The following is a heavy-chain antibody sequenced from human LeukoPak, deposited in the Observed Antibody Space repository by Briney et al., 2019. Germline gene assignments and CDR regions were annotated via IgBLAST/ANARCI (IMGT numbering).Heavy chain of an antibody. V-gene: IGHV4-39*01. D-gene: IGHD6-19*01. CDR1: GGSISSSSYY. CDR2: IYYSGST. CDR3: ARLAVAGFY. J-gene: IGHJ4*02. Sequence: SETLSLTCTVSGGSISSSSYYWGWIRQPPGKGLEWIGSIYYSGSTYYNPSLKSRVTISVDTSKNQFSLKLSSVTAADTAVYYCARLAVAGFYWGQGTLVTVSS.